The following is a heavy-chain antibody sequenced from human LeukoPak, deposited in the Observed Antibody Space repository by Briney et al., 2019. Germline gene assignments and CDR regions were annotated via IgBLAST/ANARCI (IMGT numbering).Heavy chain of an antibody. J-gene: IGHJ3*02. Sequence: SETLSLTCTVSGGSISSYYWSWIRQPPGKGLEWIGYIYYSGSTNYNPSLKSRVTISVDTSKNQFSLKLSSVTAADTAVYYCARALPPIVGASEDAFDIWGQGTMVTVSS. CDR1: GGSISSYY. D-gene: IGHD1-26*01. CDR2: IYYSGST. V-gene: IGHV4-59*08. CDR3: ARALPPIVGASEDAFDI.